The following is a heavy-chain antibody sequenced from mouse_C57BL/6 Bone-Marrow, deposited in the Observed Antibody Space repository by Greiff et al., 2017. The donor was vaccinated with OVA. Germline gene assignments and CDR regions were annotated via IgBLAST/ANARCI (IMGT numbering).Heavy chain of an antibody. CDR1: GYSITSDY. V-gene: IGHV3-8*01. D-gene: IGHD2-13*01. Sequence: EVKLMESGPGLAKPSQTLSLTCSVTGYSITSDYWNWIRKFPGNKLEYMGYISYSGSTYYNPSLKSRISITRDTSKNQYYLQLNAVSTEDTATYYSARYTTMVTYFDYGGQGTTLTVSS. J-gene: IGHJ2*01. CDR3: ARYTTMVTYFDY. CDR2: ISYSGST.